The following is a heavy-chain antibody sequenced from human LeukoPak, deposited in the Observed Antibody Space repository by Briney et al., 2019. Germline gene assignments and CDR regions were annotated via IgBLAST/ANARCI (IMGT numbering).Heavy chain of an antibody. Sequence: GGSLRLSCAASGFTFSSYWMHWVRQAPGKGLVWVSRIDGDGSSTNYADSVKGRFTISRDNAKNTLYLQMNSLRAEDTAVYYCARGYSGYFYYWGQGTLVTVSS. CDR2: IDGDGSST. CDR1: GFTFSSYW. D-gene: IGHD5-12*01. CDR3: ARGYSGYFYY. J-gene: IGHJ4*02. V-gene: IGHV3-74*01.